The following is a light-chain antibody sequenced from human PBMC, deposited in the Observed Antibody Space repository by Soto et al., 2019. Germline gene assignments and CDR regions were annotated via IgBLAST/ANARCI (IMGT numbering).Light chain of an antibody. CDR3: AAWDDSLNGVV. CDR1: SSNIGSNS. CDR2: SNN. J-gene: IGLJ2*01. Sequence: QSVLTQPPSASGTPGQRVTISCSGSSSNIGSNSVTWYQQLPGTAPKLLIYSNNQQPSGVPDRFSGSKSGTSASLAISGLQSEGEADYYCAAWDDSLNGVVFGGGTKLTVL. V-gene: IGLV1-44*01.